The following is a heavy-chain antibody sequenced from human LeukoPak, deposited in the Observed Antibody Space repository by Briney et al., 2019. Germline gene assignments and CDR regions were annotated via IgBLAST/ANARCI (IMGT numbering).Heavy chain of an antibody. CDR1: GGSISSYY. CDR2: TYYSGST. V-gene: IGHV4-59*01. CDR3: ARVSTITIFGVVIIDAFDI. D-gene: IGHD3-3*01. Sequence: KSSETLSLTCTVSGGSISSYYWSWIRQPPGKGLEWIGYTYYSGSTNYNPSLKSRVTISVDTSKNQFSLKLSSVTAADTAVYYCARVSTITIFGVVIIDAFDIWGQGTMVTVSS. J-gene: IGHJ3*02.